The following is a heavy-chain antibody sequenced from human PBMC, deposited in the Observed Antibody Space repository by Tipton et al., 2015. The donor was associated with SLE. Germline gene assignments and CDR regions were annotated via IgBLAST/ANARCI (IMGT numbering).Heavy chain of an antibody. CDR2: VYASGRS. V-gene: IGHV4-61*02. D-gene: IGHD6-13*01. CDR1: GDSSSSANYY. Sequence: TLSLTCAVSGDSSSSANYYWNWIRQPAGKGLEWLGRVYASGRSDYNPSLNRRATISLDTSKNQVSLKLTSVTAADTAVYYCARTRSSDWYKGYFDYWGQGTLVTVSS. CDR3: ARTRSSDWYKGYFDY. J-gene: IGHJ4*02.